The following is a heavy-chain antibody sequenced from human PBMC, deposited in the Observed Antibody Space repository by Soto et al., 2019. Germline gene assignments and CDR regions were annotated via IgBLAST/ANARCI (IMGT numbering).Heavy chain of an antibody. J-gene: IGHJ4*02. V-gene: IGHV4-31*03. CDR3: ARESRWLQYAVDY. CDR1: GGSISSGGYY. Sequence: SETLSLTCTVSGGSISSGGYYWSWIRQHPGKGLEWIGYIYYSGSTYYNPSLKSRVTISVDTSKNQFSLKLSSVTAADTAVYYCARESRWLQYAVDYWGQGTLVTVSS. CDR2: IYYSGST. D-gene: IGHD5-12*01.